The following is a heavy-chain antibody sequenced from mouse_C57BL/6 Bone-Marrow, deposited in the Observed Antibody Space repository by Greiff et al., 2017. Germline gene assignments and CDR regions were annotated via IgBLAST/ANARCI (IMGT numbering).Heavy chain of an antibody. V-gene: IGHV5-6*01. CDR3: ARTGSYYDYDGP. CDR2: ISSGGSYT. D-gene: IGHD2-4*01. Sequence: EVQLVESGGDLVKPGGSLKLSCAASGFTFSSYGMSWVRQTPDKRLEWVATISSGGSYTYYPDSVKGRFTISRDNAKNTLYLQMSSLKSEDTAMYYCARTGSYYDYDGPWGQGTTLTVSS. CDR1: GFTFSSYG. J-gene: IGHJ2*01.